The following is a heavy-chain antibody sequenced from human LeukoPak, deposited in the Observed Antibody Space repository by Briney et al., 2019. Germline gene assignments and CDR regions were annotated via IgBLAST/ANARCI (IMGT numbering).Heavy chain of an antibody. D-gene: IGHD3-10*01. J-gene: IGHJ4*02. Sequence: PGGSPRLSRAASGFTFSNYWVHWVRQAPGTGLVWVSRINSEGISTGYADSVKGRFTVSRDKAKKTRYLQMNSLSADATAVYYSARDYAVSGSYVDEYFDYWGQGTLVTVSA. V-gene: IGHV3-74*01. CDR1: GFTFSNYW. CDR3: ARDYAVSGSYVDEYFDY. CDR2: INSEGIST.